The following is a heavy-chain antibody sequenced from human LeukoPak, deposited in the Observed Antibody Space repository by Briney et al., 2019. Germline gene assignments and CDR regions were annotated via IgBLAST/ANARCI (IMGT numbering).Heavy chain of an antibody. CDR2: ISSSGSTI. Sequence: GGSLRLSCAASGFTFSDYYMSWIRQAPGKGLEWVSYISSSGSTIYYADSVKGRFTISRDNSKNTLYLQMNSLRAEDTAVYYCARSSERKYYFDYWGQGTLVTVSS. V-gene: IGHV3-11*01. CDR3: ARSSERKYYFDY. D-gene: IGHD3-22*01. J-gene: IGHJ4*02. CDR1: GFTFSDYY.